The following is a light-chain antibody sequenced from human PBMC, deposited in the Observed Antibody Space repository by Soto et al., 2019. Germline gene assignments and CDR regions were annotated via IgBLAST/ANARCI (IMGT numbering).Light chain of an antibody. V-gene: IGKV3-11*01. Sequence: EIVLTQSPATLSLSPGERATLSCRASQSVSSSLAWYQQKPGQAPRLLIYDASNRATGIPARFSGSGSGTDFTLTIGSLEPEDFAVYYCQQRSNWPRLFTFGPGTKVDI. CDR2: DAS. J-gene: IGKJ3*01. CDR3: QQRSNWPRLFT. CDR1: QSVSSS.